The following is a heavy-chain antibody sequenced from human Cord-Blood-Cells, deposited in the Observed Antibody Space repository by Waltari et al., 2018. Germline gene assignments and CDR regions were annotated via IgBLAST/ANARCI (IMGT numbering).Heavy chain of an antibody. CDR2: FDPENGET. J-gene: IGHJ4*02. Sequence: QVQLVQSGAEVKKPGASVKVSCKVSGYTLTELSMHWVRQAPGKGLEWMGGFDPENGETIYAKKFQGRVTMTEDTSTDTVYMELSSLRSEDTAVYYCATVPRYYDFWSGYYNYWGQGTLVTVSS. CDR3: ATVPRYYDFWSGYYNY. D-gene: IGHD3-3*01. CDR1: GYTLTELS. V-gene: IGHV1-24*01.